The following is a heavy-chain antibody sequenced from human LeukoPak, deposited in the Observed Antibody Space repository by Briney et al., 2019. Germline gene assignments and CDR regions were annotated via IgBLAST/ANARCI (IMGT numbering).Heavy chain of an antibody. CDR2: ISTAITTT. CDR1: GFPFSNNP. CDR3: ARDGGKGYEIDY. V-gene: IGHV3-48*01. D-gene: IGHD2-2*01. Sequence: PGGSLRLSCVVPGFPFSNNPMNWVRQAPGKGLEWVSYISTAITTTYYAESVKGRFTISRDNAKNSLYLQMNSLRVEDTAVYYCARDGGKGYEIDYWGQGTLVTVSS. J-gene: IGHJ4*02.